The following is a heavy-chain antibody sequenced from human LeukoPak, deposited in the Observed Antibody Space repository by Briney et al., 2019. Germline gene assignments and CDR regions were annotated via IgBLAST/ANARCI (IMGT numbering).Heavy chain of an antibody. V-gene: IGHV4-30-4*01. CDR1: GGSISSGDYY. CDR2: IYYSGST. J-gene: IGHJ3*02. D-gene: IGHD2-15*01. Sequence: SQTLSLTCTVPGGSISSGDYYWSWIRQPPGKGLEWIGYIYYSGSTYYNPSLKSRVTISVDTSKNQFSLKLSSVTAADTAVYYCARDRGGVIPRAFDIWGQGTMVTVSS. CDR3: ARDRGGVIPRAFDI.